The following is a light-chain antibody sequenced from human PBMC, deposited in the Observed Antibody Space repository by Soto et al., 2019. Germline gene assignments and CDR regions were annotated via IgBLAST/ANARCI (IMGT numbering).Light chain of an antibody. CDR2: AAS. V-gene: IGKV1-39*01. Sequence: DIPMTQSLSSLSASVGDRVTITCRASQTIASYVNWYQQKPGKAPKVLIYAASNLESGVPSRFSGSGSGTDFTLTISNLQPEDFATYYCQQCYGIPWTFGQGTKVELK. J-gene: IGKJ1*01. CDR3: QQCYGIPWT. CDR1: QTIASY.